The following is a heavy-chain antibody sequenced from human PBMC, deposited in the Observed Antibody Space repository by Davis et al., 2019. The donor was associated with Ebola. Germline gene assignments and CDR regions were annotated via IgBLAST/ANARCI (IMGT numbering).Heavy chain of an antibody. D-gene: IGHD2-15*01. CDR2: INADGITT. Sequence: GESLKISCAASGFTFSSYWMHWVRQVPGKGLVWVSRINADGITTSYADSVTGRFTISRDNAKNTLYLQMNSLRAEDTAVYYCARDLVVVAADRVYWGQGTLVTVSS. J-gene: IGHJ4*02. CDR1: GFTFSSYW. V-gene: IGHV3-74*01. CDR3: ARDLVVVAADRVY.